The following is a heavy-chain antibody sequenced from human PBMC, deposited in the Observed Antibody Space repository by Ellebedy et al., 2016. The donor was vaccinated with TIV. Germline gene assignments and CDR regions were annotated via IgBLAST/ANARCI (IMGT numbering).Heavy chain of an antibody. V-gene: IGHV1-69*13. D-gene: IGHD3-10*01. CDR3: ARDFLRAPDGSGTHNNWLDP. Sequence: ASVKVSCXASGGTFSNYAISWVRQAPGQGLEWMGAIIPIVGTANYAQKFQDRVTIIADESTRTAYMELSSLRSEDTAVYYCARDFLRAPDGSGTHNNWLDPWGQGTLVTVSS. J-gene: IGHJ5*02. CDR2: IIPIVGTA. CDR1: GGTFSNYA.